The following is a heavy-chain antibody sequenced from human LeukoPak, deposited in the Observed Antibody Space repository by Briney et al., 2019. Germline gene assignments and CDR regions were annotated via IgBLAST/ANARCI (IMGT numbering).Heavy chain of an antibody. Sequence: GASLRLSCAAPGFTFSSYAMSWVRQAPGKGLEWVSAISGSGGSTYYADSVKGRFTISRDNSKNTLYLQMNSLRAEDTAVYYCAKDPLYYDFWSGSFDYWGQGTLVTVSS. D-gene: IGHD3-3*01. V-gene: IGHV3-23*01. CDR2: ISGSGGST. CDR3: AKDPLYYDFWSGSFDY. CDR1: GFTFSSYA. J-gene: IGHJ4*02.